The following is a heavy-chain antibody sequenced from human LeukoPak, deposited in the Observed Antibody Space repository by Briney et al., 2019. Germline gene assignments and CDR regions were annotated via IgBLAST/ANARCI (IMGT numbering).Heavy chain of an antibody. D-gene: IGHD4-11*01. CDR3: ARSDYSNPFLGFNY. V-gene: IGHV4-59*08. CDR2: IYYSGST. CDR1: GASISSYY. J-gene: IGHJ4*02. Sequence: SETLSLTCTVSGASISSYYWSWIRQPPGKGLEWIGYIYYSGSTNYNPSLKSRVTISVDTSKIQFSLKLSSVTAADTAVYYCARSDYSNPFLGFNYWGQGTLVTVSS.